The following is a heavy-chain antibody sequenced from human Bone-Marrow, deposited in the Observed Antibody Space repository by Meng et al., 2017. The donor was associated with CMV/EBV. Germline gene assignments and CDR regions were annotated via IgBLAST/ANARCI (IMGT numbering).Heavy chain of an antibody. CDR1: GFTFSSYA. CDR3: ARTMIVV. V-gene: IGHV3-30-3*01. J-gene: IGHJ4*02. Sequence: GGSLRLSCAASGFTFSSYAMHWVRQAPGKGLEWVAVISYDGSNKYYADSVKGRFTISRDNSKNTLYLQMNSLRADDTAVYYCARTMIVVWGQGTLVTVSS. CDR2: ISYDGSNK. D-gene: IGHD3-22*01.